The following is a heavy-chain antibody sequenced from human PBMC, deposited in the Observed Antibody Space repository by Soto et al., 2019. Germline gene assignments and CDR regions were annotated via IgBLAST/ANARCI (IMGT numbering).Heavy chain of an antibody. CDR1: GGTFRNYA. D-gene: IGHD6-13*01. J-gene: IGHJ4*02. Sequence: QVQLVQSGAEVKKPGSSVKLSCKTSGGTFRNYAINWVRQAPGQGLEWMGGSIPVFGTANYAQTFQGRFTMTADDSTSTAYMELSSLRSEDTAVYYCAIPLPKQQLVRGAFDHWGQGTLVTVAS. CDR3: AIPLPKQQLVRGAFDH. CDR2: SIPVFGTA. V-gene: IGHV1-69*01.